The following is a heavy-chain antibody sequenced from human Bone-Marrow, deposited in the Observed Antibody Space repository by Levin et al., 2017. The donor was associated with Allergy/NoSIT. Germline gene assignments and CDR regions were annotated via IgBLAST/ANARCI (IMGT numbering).Heavy chain of an antibody. D-gene: IGHD3-22*01. CDR2: INPKTGDT. Sequence: ASVKVSCTASGFPFSDYFIHWVRQAPGQGLQWMGWINPKTGDTKYAQKFQGRVTLTRETSTTAVYMALSSLTSGDTAVYFCARDLSSTYYFASSGYLGQNLFDPWGQGTLVIVSS. V-gene: IGHV1-2*02. CDR3: ARDLSSTYYFASSGYLGQNLFDP. CDR1: GFPFSDYF. J-gene: IGHJ5*02.